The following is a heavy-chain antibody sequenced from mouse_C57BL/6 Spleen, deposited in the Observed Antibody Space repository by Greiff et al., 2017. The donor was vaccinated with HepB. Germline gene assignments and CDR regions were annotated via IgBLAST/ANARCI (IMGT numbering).Heavy chain of an antibody. J-gene: IGHJ3*01. D-gene: IGHD1-1*01. Sequence: QVQLKESGPELVKPGASVKLSCKASGYTFTSYDINWVKQRPGQGLEWIGWVYPRDGSTKYNEKFKGKATLTVDTSSSTAYMELHSLTSEDSAVYFCARPKDYGSTPFAYWGQGTLVTVSA. V-gene: IGHV1-85*01. CDR3: ARPKDYGSTPFAY. CDR2: VYPRDGST. CDR1: GYTFTSYD.